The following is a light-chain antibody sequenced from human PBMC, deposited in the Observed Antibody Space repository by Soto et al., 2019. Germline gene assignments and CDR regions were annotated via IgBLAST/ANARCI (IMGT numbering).Light chain of an antibody. J-gene: IGLJ3*02. V-gene: IGLV2-14*03. CDR3: SSYTRSSLLVV. CDR2: DVS. Sequence: QSALTQPASVSGSPGQSITISCTGTSSDIGAYNYVSWYQQHPGKAPKLMIYDVSLRPSGVSYRFSGSKSANTASLTISGLQAEDEGDYYCSSYTRSSLLVVFGGGTKLTVL. CDR1: SSDIGAYNY.